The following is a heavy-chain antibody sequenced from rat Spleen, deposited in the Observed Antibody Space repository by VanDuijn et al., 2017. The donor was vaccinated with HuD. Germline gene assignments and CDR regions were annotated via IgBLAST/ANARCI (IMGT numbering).Heavy chain of an antibody. CDR3: VRQNSGYYFEY. D-gene: IGHD4-3*01. J-gene: IGHJ2*01. CDR2: ISPTGGST. CDR1: GFTFSDYA. V-gene: IGHV5-19*01. Sequence: EVQLVESGGGLVQPGRSLKLSCAASGFTFSDYAMNWIRQAPTKGLEWVASISPTGGSTHYRDSVKGRFTISRDNAKSTLHLQMDSLRSEDTATYSCVRQNSGYYFEYWGHGVMVTVSS.